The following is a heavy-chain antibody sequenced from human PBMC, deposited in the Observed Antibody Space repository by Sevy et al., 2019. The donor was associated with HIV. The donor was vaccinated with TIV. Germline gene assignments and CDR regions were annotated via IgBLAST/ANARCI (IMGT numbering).Heavy chain of an antibody. V-gene: IGHV3-74*01. J-gene: IGHJ4*02. CDR3: ARVRGVGYCSGGSCYTKPDYFDY. D-gene: IGHD2-15*01. Sequence: GGSLRLSCAASGFTFSSYWMHWVRQAPGKGLVWVSRINSDGSSTSYADFVKGRFTISRDNAKNTLYLQMNSLRAEDTAVYYCARVRGVGYCSGGSCYTKPDYFDYWGQGTLVTVSS. CDR2: INSDGSST. CDR1: GFTFSSYW.